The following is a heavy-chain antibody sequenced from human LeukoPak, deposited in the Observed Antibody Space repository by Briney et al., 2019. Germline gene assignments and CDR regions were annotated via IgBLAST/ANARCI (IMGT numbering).Heavy chain of an antibody. CDR2: IYHSGST. Sequence: SETLSLTRTVSGGSISTYYWNWIRQPPGKGLEWIGYIYHSGSTNYNPSLKSRVTISVDTSKNQFSLKLSSVTAADTAVYYCARQIDYDYVSGSFHFDHWGQGTLVTVSS. D-gene: IGHD3-16*01. CDR1: GGSISTYY. V-gene: IGHV4-59*08. J-gene: IGHJ4*02. CDR3: ARQIDYDYVSGSFHFDH.